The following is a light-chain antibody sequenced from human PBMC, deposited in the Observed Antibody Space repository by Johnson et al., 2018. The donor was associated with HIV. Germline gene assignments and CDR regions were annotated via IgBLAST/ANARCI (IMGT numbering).Light chain of an antibody. Sequence: QSVLTQPPSVSATPGQKVTISCSGSSSNIENNYVSWYQQIPETAPKLLIYENHKRPSGIPDRFSGSKSGTSATLGITGLQPGDEDYYYCGTWDSSLSVDVFGTGTRATVL. CDR1: SSNIENNY. V-gene: IGLV1-51*02. J-gene: IGLJ1*01. CDR3: GTWDSSLSVDV. CDR2: ENH.